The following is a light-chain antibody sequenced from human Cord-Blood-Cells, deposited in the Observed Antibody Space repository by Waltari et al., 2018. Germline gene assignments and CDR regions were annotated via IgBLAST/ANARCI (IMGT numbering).Light chain of an antibody. CDR1: SSDVGGYNI. CDR3: SSYTSSSTLV. J-gene: IGLJ2*01. V-gene: IGLV2-14*01. Sequence: QSALTQPASVSGSPGPSITISCTGTSSDVGGYNIFSWYQQHPGKAPKLMIYDVSNRPSGVSNRFSGSKSGNTASLTISGLQAEDEADYYCSSYTSSSTLVFGGGTKLTVL. CDR2: DVS.